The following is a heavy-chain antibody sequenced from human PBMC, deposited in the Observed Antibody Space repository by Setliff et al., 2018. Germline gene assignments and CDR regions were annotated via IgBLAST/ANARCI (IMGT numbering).Heavy chain of an antibody. D-gene: IGHD3-10*01. Sequence: SETLSLTCTAYGGTFSDYYWTWIRQTPGKGLEWIGEINHRGSTNYNPSLKSRVTISIDTSKDQFSLKLSSVTAADTAVYYCARHATYYYGSGNLPFDHWAQGSLVTVSS. CDR3: ARHATYYYGSGNLPFDH. J-gene: IGHJ4*02. V-gene: IGHV4-34*01. CDR1: GGTFSDYY. CDR2: INHRGST.